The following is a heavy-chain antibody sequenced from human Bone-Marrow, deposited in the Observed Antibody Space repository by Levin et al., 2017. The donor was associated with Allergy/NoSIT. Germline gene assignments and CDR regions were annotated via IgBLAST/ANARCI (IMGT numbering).Heavy chain of an antibody. J-gene: IGHJ4*02. Sequence: GGSLRLSCAASGFTFDDYAMHWVRQAPGKGLEWVSGISWNSGSIGYADSVKGRFTISRDNAKNSLYLQMNSLRAEDTALYYCAKSTISGKQQLVKVDFDYWGQGTLVTVSS. D-gene: IGHD6-13*01. V-gene: IGHV3-9*01. CDR3: AKSTISGKQQLVKVDFDY. CDR2: ISWNSGSI. CDR1: GFTFDDYA.